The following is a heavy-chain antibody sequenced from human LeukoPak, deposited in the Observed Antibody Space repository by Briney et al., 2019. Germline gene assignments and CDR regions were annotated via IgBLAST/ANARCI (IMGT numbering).Heavy chain of an antibody. J-gene: IGHJ4*02. V-gene: IGHV4-59*08. D-gene: IGHD1-26*01. CDR3: ARIASGSYGPPTPFDY. Sequence: SETLSLTCTVSGGSICSYYWSWIRQPPGKGLEWIGDIYYSGSTNYNPSLKSRVTISVDTSKNQSSLRLSSVTAADTAVYYSARIASGSYGPPTPFDYWGQGTLVTVSS. CDR1: GGSICSYY. CDR2: IYYSGST.